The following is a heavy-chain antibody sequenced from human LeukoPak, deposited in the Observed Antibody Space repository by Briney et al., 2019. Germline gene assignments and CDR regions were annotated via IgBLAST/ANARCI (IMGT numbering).Heavy chain of an antibody. D-gene: IGHD6-13*01. CDR1: GGPFSGYY. J-gene: IGHJ4*02. V-gene: IGHV4-34*01. CDR3: ARGAIAAAGTQVDY. CDR2: INHSGST. Sequence: SETLSLTCAVYGGPFSGYYWSWIRQPPGKGLEWIGEINHSGSTNYNPSLKSRVTISVDTSKNQFSLKLSSVTAADTAVYYCARGAIAAAGTQVDYWGQGTLVTVSS.